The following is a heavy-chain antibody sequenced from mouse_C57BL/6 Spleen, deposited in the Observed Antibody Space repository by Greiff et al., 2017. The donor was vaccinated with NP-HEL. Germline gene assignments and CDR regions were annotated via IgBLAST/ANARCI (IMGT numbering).Heavy chain of an antibody. Sequence: VQLQQPGAELVMPGASVKLSCKASGYTFTSYYMNWVKQSHGKSLEWIGDINPNNGGTSYNQKFKGKATLTVDKSSSTAYMELRSLTSEDSAVYYCARSEGERFAYWGQGTLVTVSA. CDR2: INPNNGGT. J-gene: IGHJ3*01. V-gene: IGHV1-26*01. CDR1: GYTFTSYY. CDR3: ARSEGERFAY.